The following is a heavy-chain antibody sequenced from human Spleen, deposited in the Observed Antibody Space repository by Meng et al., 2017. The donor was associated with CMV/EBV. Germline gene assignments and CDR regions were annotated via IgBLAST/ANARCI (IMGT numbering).Heavy chain of an antibody. D-gene: IGHD1-14*01. V-gene: IGHV6-1*01. CDR2: TYYRSKWYN. CDR1: GDSVSSNSAA. J-gene: IGHJ4*02. CDR3: AVGPHGYSRRTFDY. Sequence: QVQLQPSGPGLVKPSQTLPLTCAIPGDSVSSNSAAWNWIRQSPSRGLEWLGRTYYRSKWYNDYAVSVKSRITINPDTSKNQFSLQLNSVTPEDTAVYYCAVGPHGYSRRTFDYWGQGTLVTVSS.